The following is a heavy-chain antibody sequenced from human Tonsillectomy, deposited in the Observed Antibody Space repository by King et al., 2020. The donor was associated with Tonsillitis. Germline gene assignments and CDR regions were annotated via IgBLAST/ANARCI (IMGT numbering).Heavy chain of an antibody. D-gene: IGHD5-24*01. CDR3: ARSCDLDGYASYFDY. CDR1: GGSIRSGGYS. Sequence: LQLQESGSGLVKPSQTLSLTCAVSGGSIRSGGYSWNWIRQAPGKGLEWIGYIYQSGNTYYNPSLKSRVTISVDRSKNQFSLKLSSVTAADTAVYYCARSCDLDGYASYFDYWGQGTLVTVSS. J-gene: IGHJ4*02. CDR2: IYQSGNT. V-gene: IGHV4-30-2*01.